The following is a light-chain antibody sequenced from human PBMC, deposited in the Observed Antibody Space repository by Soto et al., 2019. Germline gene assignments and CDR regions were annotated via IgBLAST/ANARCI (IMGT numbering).Light chain of an antibody. CDR1: SSNVGSYNL. J-gene: IGLJ1*01. V-gene: IGLV2-14*02. CDR2: EAS. Sequence: QSVLTQPASVSGSPGQSITISCTGTSSNVGSYNLVSWFQQHPGEAPKLMIYEASKRPSGVSNRFSGSKSGNTATLTISGTQAMDEADYYCQAWDSSTALFVFGTGTKVTVL. CDR3: QAWDSSTALFV.